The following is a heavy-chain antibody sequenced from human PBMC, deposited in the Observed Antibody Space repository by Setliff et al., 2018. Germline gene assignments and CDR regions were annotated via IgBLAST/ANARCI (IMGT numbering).Heavy chain of an antibody. J-gene: IGHJ4*02. CDR1: GASINNHF. CDR3: ARGNMFDGSGRWFDY. CDR2: LSHSGSS. D-gene: IGHD3-10*01. V-gene: IGHV4-59*11. Sequence: SETLSLTCTVSGASINNHFWSWIRQPPGKGLEWIGYLSHSGSSNYNPSLKSRVTMLVDTSKNQFSLKLSSVTAADTAVYYCARGNMFDGSGRWFDYWGQETLVTVSS.